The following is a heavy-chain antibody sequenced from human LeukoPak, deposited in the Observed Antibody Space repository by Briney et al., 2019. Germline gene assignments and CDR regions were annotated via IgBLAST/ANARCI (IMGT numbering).Heavy chain of an antibody. Sequence: ASVKVSCKASGYTFTGYYMHWVRQAPGQGLEWMGWINLNSGGTNYAQRFQDRVTMTRDTSISTAYMELSRLRFVDTAVYYCARAAGRDTTSGLDFDYWGQGILVTVSS. CDR3: ARAAGRDTTSGLDFDY. J-gene: IGHJ4*02. CDR2: INLNSGGT. V-gene: IGHV1-2*02. D-gene: IGHD1-26*01. CDR1: GYTFTGYY.